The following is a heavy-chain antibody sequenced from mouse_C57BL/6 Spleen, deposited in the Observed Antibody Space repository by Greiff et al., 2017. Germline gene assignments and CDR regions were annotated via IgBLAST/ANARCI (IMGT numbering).Heavy chain of an antibody. Sequence: VKLMESGAELARPGASVKLSCKASGYTFTSYGISWVKQRTGQGLEWIGEIYPRSGNTYYNEKFKGKATLTADKSSSTAYMELRSLTSEDSAVYFCARYNSSGYLFAYWGQGTLVTVSA. CDR3: ARYNSSGYLFAY. V-gene: IGHV1-81*01. CDR2: IYPRSGNT. D-gene: IGHD3-2*02. J-gene: IGHJ3*01. CDR1: GYTFTSYG.